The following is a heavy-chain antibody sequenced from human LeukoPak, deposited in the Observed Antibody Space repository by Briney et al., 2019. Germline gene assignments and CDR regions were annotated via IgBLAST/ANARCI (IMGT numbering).Heavy chain of an antibody. D-gene: IGHD5-24*01. Sequence: SETLSLTCTVSGGSISSNNYWACIRQPPGMGLEWIGTIHYSGNTYYNPSLRSRVTFSVDTSKNQFSLRLSSVTAADTAVYYCARREEEDGYNAKTLDYWGQGTLVTVSS. J-gene: IGHJ4*02. CDR2: IHYSGNT. CDR3: ARREEEDGYNAKTLDY. CDR1: GGSISSNNY. V-gene: IGHV4-39*01.